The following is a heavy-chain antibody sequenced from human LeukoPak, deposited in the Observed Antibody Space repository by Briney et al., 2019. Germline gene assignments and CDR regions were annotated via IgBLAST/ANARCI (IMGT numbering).Heavy chain of an antibody. D-gene: IGHD1-26*01. J-gene: IGHJ6*03. CDR3: ARDRPIRWGSYKYYYYYMDV. Sequence: GGPLRLSCAASGFNLSDYYMTWIRQAPGKGLEWVSYISRSDSTIYYADSVKGRFTISRDNAKNSLYLQMNSLRAEDTAVYYCARDRPIRWGSYKYYYYYMDVWGKGTTVTVSS. CDR1: GFNLSDYY. V-gene: IGHV3-11*01. CDR2: ISRSDSTI.